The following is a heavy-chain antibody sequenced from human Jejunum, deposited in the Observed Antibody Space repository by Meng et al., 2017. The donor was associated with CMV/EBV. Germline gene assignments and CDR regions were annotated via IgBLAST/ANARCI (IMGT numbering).Heavy chain of an antibody. CDR2: SNHRRGT. V-gene: IGHV4-34*01. D-gene: IGHD1-26*01. CDR3: ARALQVGVAGRGASGY. Sequence: GYDWRSRRQRTATGLEWIGGSNHRRGTKYKQDLKSRDTISLDTSKNKLSLSLTSVTAADTAIYYCARALQVGVAGRGASGYWGQGTLVTVSS. J-gene: IGHJ4*02. CDR1: GYD.